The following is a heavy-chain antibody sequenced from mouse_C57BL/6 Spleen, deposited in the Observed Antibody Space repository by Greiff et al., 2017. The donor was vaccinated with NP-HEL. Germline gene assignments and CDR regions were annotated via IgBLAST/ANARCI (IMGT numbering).Heavy chain of an antibody. CDR3: ARPVVATRDYAMDY. CDR2: ISSGSSTI. V-gene: IGHV5-17*01. Sequence: EVKVVESGGGLVKPGGSLKLSCAASGFTFSDYGMHWVRQAPETGLEWVAYISSGSSTIYYADTVKGRFTISRDNAKNTLFLQMTSLRSEDTAMYYCARPVVATRDYAMDYWGKGTSVTVSS. CDR1: GFTFSDYG. D-gene: IGHD1-1*01. J-gene: IGHJ4*01.